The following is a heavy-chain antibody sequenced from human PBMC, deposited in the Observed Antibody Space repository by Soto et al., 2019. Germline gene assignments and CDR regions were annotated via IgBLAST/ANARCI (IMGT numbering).Heavy chain of an antibody. V-gene: IGHV3-30*04. CDR1: GVTLSDSV. J-gene: IGHJ6*02. CDR2: ISTDAMNK. D-gene: IGHD6-19*01. CDR3: AREGYRSGRAGIMDA. Sequence: QVQLVESGGDVIQPGRSLRLSCAVSGVTLSDSVIHCFRQAPGRGLEWVTLISTDAMNKVYADPVKGRFTISRDISKNTVHLQMDTLRVEDTAVYFCAREGYRSGRAGIMDAWGQGTTVNVSS.